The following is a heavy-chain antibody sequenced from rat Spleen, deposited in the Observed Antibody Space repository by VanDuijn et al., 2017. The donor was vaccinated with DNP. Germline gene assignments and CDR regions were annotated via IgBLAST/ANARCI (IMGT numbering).Heavy chain of an antibody. CDR2: ITSSGSDT. D-gene: IGHD1-12*02. CDR3: TTEMADY. V-gene: IGHV5-31*01. CDR1: GFRFNNYW. Sequence: EVQLVESGGDLVQPGRSLKLSCVASGFRFNNYWMTWIRQVPGKGLEWFASITSSGSDTYYRDSVKGRFTISRDNAKSTLYLQMDSLRSEDTATYYCTTEMADYWGQGVMVTVSS. J-gene: IGHJ2*01.